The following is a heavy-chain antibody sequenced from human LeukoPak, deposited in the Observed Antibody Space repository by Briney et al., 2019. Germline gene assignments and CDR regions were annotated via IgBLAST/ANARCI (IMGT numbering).Heavy chain of an antibody. D-gene: IGHD3-10*01. Sequence: SETLSLTCTVSGGSISSGGYYWSWIRQHPGKGLECIGFIYYSGGTHYNPSLKSRLTISVDTSKTQFSLKLSSVTAADTAVYYCARDRDTMVRGVMREGGYFDFWGQGTLVTVSS. CDR3: ARDRDTMVRGVMREGGYFDF. CDR1: GGSISSGGYY. J-gene: IGHJ4*02. CDR2: IYYSGGT. V-gene: IGHV4-31*03.